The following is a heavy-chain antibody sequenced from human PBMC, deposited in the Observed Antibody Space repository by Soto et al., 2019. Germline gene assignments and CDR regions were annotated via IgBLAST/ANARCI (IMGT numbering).Heavy chain of an antibody. Sequence: SETLSLTCTVSGASIRSTDYYWSWIRQAPGKGLEWIGYVYYTGRTYYNPSLMSRLTISVDTSKNQFSLKLTSVTAAETAVYYCVRTAREGAVAPHWFDRWGQGTQVTVSS. CDR3: VRTAREGAVAPHWFDR. CDR2: VYYTGRT. D-gene: IGHD2-21*02. CDR1: GASIRSTDYY. J-gene: IGHJ5*02. V-gene: IGHV4-30-4*01.